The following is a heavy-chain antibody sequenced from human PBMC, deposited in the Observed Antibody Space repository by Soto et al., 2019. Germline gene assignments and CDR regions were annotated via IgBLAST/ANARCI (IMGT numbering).Heavy chain of an antibody. Sequence: PSETLSLTCPVSGASINNFAYYWGWIRQPPGKGLEWIGTVYYNENTYYNPSLKSRVAISVDTAKNQFSLNLRSVTAADTAIYFCARRERYYGSPGWFDPWGQGTLVTVSS. J-gene: IGHJ5*01. V-gene: IGHV4-39*01. D-gene: IGHD3-10*01. CDR3: ARRERYYGSPGWFDP. CDR2: VYYNENT. CDR1: GASINNFAYY.